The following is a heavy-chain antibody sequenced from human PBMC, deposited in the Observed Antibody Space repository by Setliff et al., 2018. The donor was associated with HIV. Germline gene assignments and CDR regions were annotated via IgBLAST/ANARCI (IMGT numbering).Heavy chain of an antibody. J-gene: IGHJ6*03. V-gene: IGHV1-46*01. CDR1: GYIFTTYY. D-gene: IGHD6-13*01. CDR3: ARAGYSSNWYDYYYYMDV. Sequence: ASVKVSCKASGYIFTTYYMHWVRQAPGQGLEWMGIINPSGGSTTYAQKFQGRVTLTGDTSTIPVYMELSSLTSEEKAVYFCARAGYSSNWYDYYYYMDVWEKG. CDR2: INPSGGST.